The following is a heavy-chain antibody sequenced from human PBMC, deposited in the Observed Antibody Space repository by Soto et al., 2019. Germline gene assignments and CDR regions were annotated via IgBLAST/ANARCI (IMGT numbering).Heavy chain of an antibody. CDR2: IKQDGSEK. D-gene: IGHD1-1*01. J-gene: IGHJ4*02. CDR1: GFTFSSYW. CDR3: ARDLNSATSGVFDY. V-gene: IGHV3-7*01. Sequence: EVQLVESGGGLVQPGGSLRLSCAASGFTFSSYWMSWVRQAPGKGLEWVANIKQDGSEKYYVDSVKGRFTISRDNAKNSLYLQMNSLRAEDTAVYYCARDLNSATSGVFDYWGQGTLVTVSS.